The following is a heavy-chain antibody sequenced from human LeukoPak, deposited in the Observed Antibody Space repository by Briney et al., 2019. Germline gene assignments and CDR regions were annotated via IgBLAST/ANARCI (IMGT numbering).Heavy chain of an antibody. CDR3: ARPRGYSSSDFDY. Sequence: ASVRVSCKASGYTFTVYYMHWVRQAPGQGLEWMGWINHNSGGTNYAQKFQGRVTMTRDTSISTAYMELSRLRSDDTAVYYCARPRGYSSSDFDYWGQGTLVTVSS. J-gene: IGHJ4*02. V-gene: IGHV1-2*02. CDR2: INHNSGGT. D-gene: IGHD6-6*01. CDR1: GYTFTVYY.